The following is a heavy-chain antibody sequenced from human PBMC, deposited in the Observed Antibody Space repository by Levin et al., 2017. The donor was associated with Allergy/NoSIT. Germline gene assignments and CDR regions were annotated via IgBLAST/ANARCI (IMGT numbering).Heavy chain of an antibody. CDR3: AKGAIAASLGNYFYMDV. CDR1: EFTFDDYT. Sequence: GGSLRLSCAASEFTFDDYTMHWVRQAPGKGLEWVSLITWDGGSTYYADSVKGRFTISRDNSKNSLYLQMNSLRTEDTALYYCAKGAIAASLGNYFYMDVWGKGTTVTVSS. V-gene: IGHV3-43*01. D-gene: IGHD6-13*01. CDR2: ITWDGGST. J-gene: IGHJ6*03.